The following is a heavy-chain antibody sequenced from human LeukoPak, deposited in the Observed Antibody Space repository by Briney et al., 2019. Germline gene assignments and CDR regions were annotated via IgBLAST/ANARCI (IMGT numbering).Heavy chain of an antibody. CDR2: ISGSGGST. D-gene: IGHD6-19*01. J-gene: IGHJ3*02. CDR3: AKDLAVAGIRGWAFDI. V-gene: IGHV3-23*01. Sequence: PGGSLRLSCAASGFTFSSYAMGWVRQAPGKGLEWVSAISGSGGSTYYADSVKGRFTISRDNSKNTLYLQMNSLRAEDTAVYYCAKDLAVAGIRGWAFDIWGQGTMVTVSS. CDR1: GFTFSSYA.